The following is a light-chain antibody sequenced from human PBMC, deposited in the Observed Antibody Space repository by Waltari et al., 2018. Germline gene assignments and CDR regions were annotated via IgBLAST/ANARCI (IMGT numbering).Light chain of an antibody. CDR1: QGISSY. Sequence: AIRLTQSPSSLSASTGDRVTITCRASQGISSYLAWYQQKPGKAPKRLIEASATLQSGVPSRFSGSGSGTDFTLTISCLQSGDFATYYCQQYYSYPRTFGQGTKVEIK. CDR2: ASA. J-gene: IGKJ1*01. CDR3: QQYYSYPRT. V-gene: IGKV1-8*01.